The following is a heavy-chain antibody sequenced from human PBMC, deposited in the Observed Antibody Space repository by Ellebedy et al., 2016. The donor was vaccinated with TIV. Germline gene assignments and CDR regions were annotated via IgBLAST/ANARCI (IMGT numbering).Heavy chain of an antibody. Sequence: GESLKISCAASGFTFSTYGLHWVRQAPGKGLEWVAVVWYDGSDKYYADSVKGRFTISRDNSKNTLFLQMNSRRAEDTAVYYCARESCNNITCYFDYWGLGTLVTVSS. J-gene: IGHJ4*02. CDR2: VWYDGSDK. CDR3: ARESCNNITCYFDY. D-gene: IGHD2/OR15-2a*01. CDR1: GFTFSTYG. V-gene: IGHV3-33*01.